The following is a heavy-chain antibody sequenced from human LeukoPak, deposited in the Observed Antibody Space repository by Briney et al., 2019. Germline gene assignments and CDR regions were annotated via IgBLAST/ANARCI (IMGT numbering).Heavy chain of an antibody. Sequence: SETLSLTCTVSGGSVSSSSYYWGWIRQPPGKGLEWIGSVYYRGSTYYNPSLKSRVTISVDTSKNQFSLKMSSVTAADTTLFYCARHRGGSSPSVFDSWGQGTLVTVSS. CDR2: VYYRGST. CDR1: GGSVSSSSYY. V-gene: IGHV4-39*01. CDR3: ARHRGGSSPSVFDS. J-gene: IGHJ4*02. D-gene: IGHD2-15*01.